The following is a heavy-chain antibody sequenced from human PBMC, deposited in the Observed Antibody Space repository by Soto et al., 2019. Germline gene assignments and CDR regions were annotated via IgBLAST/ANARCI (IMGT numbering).Heavy chain of an antibody. J-gene: IGHJ4*02. Sequence: PSETLSLTCTVSGGSISSGGYYWSWIRQHPGKGLEWIGYIYYSGSTYYNPSLKSRVTISVDTSKNQFSLKLSSVTAADTAVYYCARVYSNVALFDYWGQGTLVTVSS. CDR2: IYYSGST. CDR1: GGSISSGGYY. CDR3: ARVYSNVALFDY. D-gene: IGHD4-4*01. V-gene: IGHV4-31*03.